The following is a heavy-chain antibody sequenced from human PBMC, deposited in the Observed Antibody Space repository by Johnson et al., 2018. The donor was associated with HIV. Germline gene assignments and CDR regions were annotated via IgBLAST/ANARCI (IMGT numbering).Heavy chain of an antibody. V-gene: IGHV3-66*01. CDR1: GFTVMSHY. J-gene: IGHJ3*02. Sequence: EVQLVESGGGSVQPGGSLRLSCAASGFTVMSHYMTWVRQAPGKGLEWVSGIYWTGGRTSYADSVKGRFTISRDNSKNTLYLQMNSLRAEDMAVYYCVREEGNDILTRGDAFDIWGQGTLVTVSS. D-gene: IGHD3-9*01. CDR3: VREEGNDILTRGDAFDI. CDR2: IYWTGGRT.